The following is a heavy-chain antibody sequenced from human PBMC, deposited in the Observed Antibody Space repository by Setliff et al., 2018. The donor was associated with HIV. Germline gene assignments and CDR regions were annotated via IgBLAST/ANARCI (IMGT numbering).Heavy chain of an antibody. CDR2: MYYSGST. J-gene: IGHJ4*02. Sequence: SETLSLTCTVSNGSISSHYWSWIRQPPGKGLEWIGNMYYSGSTNYNPSLKSRVTISVDRSQNHFSLKLSSVTVADTAVYYCAREVDYYDSSRYLLLYYFDSWGQGTLGTVSS. CDR3: AREVDYYDSSRYLLLYYFDS. CDR1: NGSISSHY. D-gene: IGHD3-22*01. V-gene: IGHV4-59*11.